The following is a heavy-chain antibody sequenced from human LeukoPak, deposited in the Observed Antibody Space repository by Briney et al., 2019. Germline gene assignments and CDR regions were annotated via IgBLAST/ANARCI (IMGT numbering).Heavy chain of an antibody. Sequence: GGSLRLSCAASGFTFDDYAMHWVRQAPGKGLEWVSGISWNSGSIGYADSVKGRFTISRDNAKSSLYLQMNSLRAEDTALYYCAKDQCYYDSSGYFDYWGQGTLVTVSS. J-gene: IGHJ4*02. V-gene: IGHV3-9*01. D-gene: IGHD3-22*01. CDR1: GFTFDDYA. CDR2: ISWNSGSI. CDR3: AKDQCYYDSSGYFDY.